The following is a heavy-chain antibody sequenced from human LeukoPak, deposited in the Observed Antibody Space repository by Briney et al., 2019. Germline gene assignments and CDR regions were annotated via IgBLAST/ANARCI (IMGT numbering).Heavy chain of an antibody. D-gene: IGHD3-10*01. CDR1: GGSISSSSYY. V-gene: IGHV4-39*07. Sequence: SETLSLTCTVSGGSISSSSYYWGWLRQPPGKGLEWLGSIYYSGSTYYNPSLKSRVTISVDTSKNQFSLKLSSVTAADTAVYYCARDYYGSGSSFDYWGQGTLVTVSS. CDR3: ARDYYGSGSSFDY. J-gene: IGHJ4*02. CDR2: IYYSGST.